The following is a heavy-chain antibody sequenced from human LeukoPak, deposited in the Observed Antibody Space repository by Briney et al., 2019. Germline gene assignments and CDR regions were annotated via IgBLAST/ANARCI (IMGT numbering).Heavy chain of an antibody. V-gene: IGHV3-23*01. J-gene: IGHJ4*02. CDR3: ARVGVRDIVVVPAAFRY. CDR2: ITASGDRT. D-gene: IGHD2-2*01. CDR1: GFTFSDYV. Sequence: QTGGSLRLSCAASGFTFSDYVMIWVRQAPGKGLEWVSGITASGDRTFYGDSVRGRFTMSRDNSKNTLYLQMNSLRAEDTAAYYCARVGVRDIVVVPAAFRYWGQGTLVTVSS.